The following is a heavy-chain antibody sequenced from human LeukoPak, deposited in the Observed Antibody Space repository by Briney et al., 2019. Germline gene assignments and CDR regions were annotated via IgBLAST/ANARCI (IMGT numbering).Heavy chain of an antibody. CDR3: ARDRGIAVAGGIY. CDR2: ISSSSSYI. V-gene: IGHV3-21*01. J-gene: IGHJ4*02. Sequence: GGSLRLSCAASGFTFSSYSMNWVRQAPGKGLEWVSSISSSSSYIYYADSVKGRFTISGDNAKNSLYLQMNSLRAEDTAVYYCARDRGIAVAGGIYWGQGTLVTVSS. CDR1: GFTFSSYS. D-gene: IGHD6-19*01.